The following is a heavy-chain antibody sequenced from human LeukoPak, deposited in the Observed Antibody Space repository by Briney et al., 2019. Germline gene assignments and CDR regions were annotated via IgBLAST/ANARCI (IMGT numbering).Heavy chain of an antibody. J-gene: IGHJ5*02. CDR2: ISHSGST. V-gene: IGHV4-38-2*02. Sequence: KPSEILSRTCAVSGYSISSGYYGGWIRQPPGKGLEWIGSISHSGSTYYNPSLKSRVTISVDTSKNQFSLKLSSVTAADTAVYYCARDRLYCSSTSCSGDWFDPWGQGTLVTVSS. D-gene: IGHD2-2*01. CDR1: GYSISSGYY. CDR3: ARDRLYCSSTSCSGDWFDP.